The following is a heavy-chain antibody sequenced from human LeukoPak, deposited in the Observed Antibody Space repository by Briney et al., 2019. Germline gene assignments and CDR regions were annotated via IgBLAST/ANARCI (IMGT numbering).Heavy chain of an antibody. Sequence: GGSLRLSCAASGFTFSSYAMSWVRQAPGKGLEWVSAISGSGGSTYYADSVKGRFTISRDNSKNTLYLQMNSLRAEDTAVYYCAKALIRWFGEGGGPPYYYYGMDVWGQGTTVTVSS. CDR2: ISGSGGST. V-gene: IGHV3-23*01. CDR1: GFTFSSYA. D-gene: IGHD3-10*01. CDR3: AKALIRWFGEGGGPPYYYYGMDV. J-gene: IGHJ6*02.